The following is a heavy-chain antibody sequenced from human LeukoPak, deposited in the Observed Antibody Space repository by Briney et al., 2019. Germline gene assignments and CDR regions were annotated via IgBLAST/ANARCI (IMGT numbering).Heavy chain of an antibody. V-gene: IGHV3-23*01. Sequence: GGSLRLSCAASGFTFSSYEMNWVRQAPGKGLEWVSSISGSGGTTYYADSVKGRYTISRDNSKNTLYLQMNTLRAEDTAVYYCAKDSHNYSNLDYFDYWGQGTLVTVSS. CDR2: ISGSGGTT. D-gene: IGHD4-11*01. J-gene: IGHJ4*02. CDR3: AKDSHNYSNLDYFDY. CDR1: GFTFSSYE.